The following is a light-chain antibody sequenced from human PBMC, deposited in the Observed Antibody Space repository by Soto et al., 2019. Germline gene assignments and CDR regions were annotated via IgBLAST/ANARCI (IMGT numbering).Light chain of an antibody. CDR2: EVT. J-gene: IGLJ1*01. CDR1: SSDVGGYNY. Sequence: QSALAQPPSGSGSPGQSVTISCIGTSSDVGGYNYVSWYQQHPGKAPKLLIFEVTKRPSGVPNRFSGSKSGNTASLTVSGLQTEDEADYYCTSYAGNNIYVFGTGTRSPS. CDR3: TSYAGNNIYV. V-gene: IGLV2-8*01.